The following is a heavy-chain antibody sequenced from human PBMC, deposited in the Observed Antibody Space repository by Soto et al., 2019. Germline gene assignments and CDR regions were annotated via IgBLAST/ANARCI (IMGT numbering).Heavy chain of an antibody. V-gene: IGHV3-53*01. Sequence: EVQLVESAGGLIQPGGSLRLSCAASGFIVSSNYMTWVRQAPGKGLEWVSVIYSDGSTYYADSVKGRFTISRDNSKNTLYLQMNSLRAEDTAVYYCAKARSTMAGLFDYWGQGTLVTVSS. CDR1: GFIVSSNY. J-gene: IGHJ4*02. CDR2: IYSDGST. CDR3: AKARSTMAGLFDY. D-gene: IGHD6-19*01.